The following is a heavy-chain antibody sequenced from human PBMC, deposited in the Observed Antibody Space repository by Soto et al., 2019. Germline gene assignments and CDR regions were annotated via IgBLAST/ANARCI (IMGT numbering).Heavy chain of an antibody. CDR2: VYYTGTT. CDR1: GGSISRSSYY. CDR3: ARHPFWYFDL. J-gene: IGHJ2*01. Sequence: QMHLQESGPGLVKPPETLSLTCAVSGGSISRSSYYWGWVRQPPGKGLEWIGSVYYTGTTYYNPSPKRRVSISVDTSDNQFSLTVTSVTAADTAVYYCARHPFWYFDLWGRGSLVSVSS. V-gene: IGHV4-39*01.